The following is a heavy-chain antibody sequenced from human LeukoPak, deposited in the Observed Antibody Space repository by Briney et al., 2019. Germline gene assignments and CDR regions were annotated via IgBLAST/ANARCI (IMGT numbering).Heavy chain of an antibody. Sequence: LRLSCAASGFTFSDYYMSWVRQAPGKGLEWIGYIYYSGSTYYNPSLKSRVTISVDTSKNQFSLKLSSVTAADTAVYYCAREVAYYDSSGYYGFWFDRWGQGTLVTVSS. CDR2: IYYSGST. D-gene: IGHD3-22*01. CDR3: AREVAYYDSSGYYGFWFDR. V-gene: IGHV4-30-4*08. J-gene: IGHJ5*02. CDR1: GFTFSDYY.